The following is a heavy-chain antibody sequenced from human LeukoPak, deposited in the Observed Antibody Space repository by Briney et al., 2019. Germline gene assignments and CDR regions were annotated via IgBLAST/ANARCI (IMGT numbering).Heavy chain of an antibody. V-gene: IGHV3-48*02. CDR1: GFTFSAYT. Sequence: GGSLRLSCAASGFTFSAYTMNWVRQAPGKGLEWVSYISSSSSTIYYADSVKGRFIISRDNAKNSLYLQMNSLRDEDTAVYYCARDLRYYYGMDVWGQGTTVTVSS. CDR3: ARDLRYYYGMDV. CDR2: ISSSSSTI. J-gene: IGHJ6*02.